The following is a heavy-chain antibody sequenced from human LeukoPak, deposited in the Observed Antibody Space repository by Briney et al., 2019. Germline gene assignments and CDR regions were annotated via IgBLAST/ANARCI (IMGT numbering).Heavy chain of an antibody. D-gene: IGHD3-3*01. CDR2: IIPIFGTA. CDR1: GGTFSSYA. Sequence: ASVKVSCKASGGTFSSYAISWVRQDPGQGLEWMGGIIPIFGTANYAQKFQGRVTITADESTSTAYMELSSLRSEDTAVYYCARELTYYDFWSGYLSFDYWGQGTLVTVSS. J-gene: IGHJ4*02. CDR3: ARELTYYDFWSGYLSFDY. V-gene: IGHV1-69*13.